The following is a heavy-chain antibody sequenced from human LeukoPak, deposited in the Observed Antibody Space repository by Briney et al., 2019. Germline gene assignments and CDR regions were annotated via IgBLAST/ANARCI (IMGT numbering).Heavy chain of an antibody. D-gene: IGHD6-13*01. V-gene: IGHV3-23*01. CDR2: INDNGSTR. CDR1: GFTFSNYA. Sequence: PGGSLRLSCGASGFTFSNYAMSWVRQAPGKGLEWVSGINDNGSTRFYAASVKGRFTSSRDNPKNTLYLQMNGLRVEDTAVYYCARDSGQQLVLNYFDYWGQGTLVTVSS. J-gene: IGHJ4*02. CDR3: ARDSGQQLVLNYFDY.